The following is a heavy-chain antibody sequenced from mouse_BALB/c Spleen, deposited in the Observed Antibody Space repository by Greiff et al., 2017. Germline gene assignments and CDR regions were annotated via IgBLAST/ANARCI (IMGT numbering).Heavy chain of an antibody. J-gene: IGHJ2*01. Sequence: EVMLVESGPGLVKPSQSLSLTCTVTGYSITSDYAWNWIRQFPGNKLEWMGYISYSGSTSYNPSLKSRISITRDTSKNQFFLQLNSVTTEDTATYYCARWDYDGYYVDYWGQGTTLTVSS. D-gene: IGHD2-3*01. CDR3: ARWDYDGYYVDY. CDR1: GYSITSDYA. CDR2: ISYSGST. V-gene: IGHV3-2*02.